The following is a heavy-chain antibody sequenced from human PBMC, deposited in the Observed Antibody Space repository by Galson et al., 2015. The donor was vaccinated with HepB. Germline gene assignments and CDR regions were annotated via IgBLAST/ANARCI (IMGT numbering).Heavy chain of an antibody. V-gene: IGHV4-61*08. CDR1: GGSVSSAGYY. CDR2: IYYTGST. CDR3: ARDSRVEGSTRGFDS. Sequence: CTVSGGSVSSAGYYWSWIRQPAGKGLEWIGYIYYTGSTNYNPSLKSRVTIAVDTSKIQFSLRLSSVTAVDTAIYYCARDSRVEGSTRGFDSWGQGILVTVSS. J-gene: IGHJ4*02. D-gene: IGHD5/OR15-5a*01.